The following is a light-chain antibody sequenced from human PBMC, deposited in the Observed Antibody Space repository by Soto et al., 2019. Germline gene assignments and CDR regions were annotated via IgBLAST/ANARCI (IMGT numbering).Light chain of an antibody. CDR2: KAS. CDR1: QTISSW. Sequence: DIQMTQSPSTLSGSVGDRVTITCRASQTISSWLAWYQQKPGKAPKLLIYKASTLESGVPSRFSGSGSGTDSTLTINSLQPEDYATYYCQQFHSFPITFGQGTRLEIK. CDR3: QQFHSFPIT. V-gene: IGKV1-5*03. J-gene: IGKJ5*01.